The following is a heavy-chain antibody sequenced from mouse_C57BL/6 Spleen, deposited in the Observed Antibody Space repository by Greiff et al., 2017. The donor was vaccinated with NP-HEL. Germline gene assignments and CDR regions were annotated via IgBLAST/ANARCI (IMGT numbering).Heavy chain of an antibody. Sequence: VQLQQSGPELVKPGASVKISCKASGYAFSSSWMNWVKQRPGKGLEWIGRIYPGDGDTNYNGKFKGKATLTADKSSSTAYMQLSSLTSEDSAVYFCARRGGKGYFGYWGQGTTLPVSS. CDR2: IYPGDGDT. D-gene: IGHD1-3*01. CDR3: ARRGGKGYFGY. V-gene: IGHV1-82*01. J-gene: IGHJ2*01. CDR1: GYAFSSSW.